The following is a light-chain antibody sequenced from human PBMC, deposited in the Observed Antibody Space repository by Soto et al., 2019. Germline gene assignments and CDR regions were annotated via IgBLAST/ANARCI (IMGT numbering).Light chain of an antibody. CDR1: SSDIGGYKH. J-gene: IGLJ1*01. CDR3: SSYTTSSTQV. V-gene: IGLV2-14*01. CDR2: EVR. Sequence: QSALAQPASVSGSPGQSITISCTVTSSDIGGYKHVSWYQQHPGKAPQLTSYEVRNRPSGVSNRFSGSKSGNTGSLTISGLQAEDEADYYCSSYTTSSTQVFGTGTKVTLL.